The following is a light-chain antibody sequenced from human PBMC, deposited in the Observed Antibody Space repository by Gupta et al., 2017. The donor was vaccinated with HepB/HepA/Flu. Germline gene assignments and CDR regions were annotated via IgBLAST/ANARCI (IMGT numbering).Light chain of an antibody. CDR3: QQDDSTPLT. V-gene: IGKV4-1*01. CDR1: QSVLYSSSNKNF. Sequence: DIVMTQSPDSLAVSLGERATINCKSSQSVLYSSSNKNFLAWYQQKPGQPPKLFIYWASTRASGVPDRFSGSGSGTDFTLTISSLQADDVAVYYCQQDDSTPLTFGGGTKVEIK. J-gene: IGKJ4*01. CDR2: WAS.